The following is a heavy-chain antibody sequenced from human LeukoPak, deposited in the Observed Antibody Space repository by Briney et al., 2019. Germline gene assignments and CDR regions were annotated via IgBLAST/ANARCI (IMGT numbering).Heavy chain of an antibody. CDR2: INPSGGST. V-gene: IGHV1-46*01. Sequence: ASVKVSCKASGYTFTSYYMHWVRQAPGQGLEWMGIINPSGGSTSYAQKFQGRVTMTRDTSTSTVYMELSSLRSEDTAVYYCATTITMVRGVIRPYYYYYMDVWGKGTTVTISS. J-gene: IGHJ6*03. D-gene: IGHD3-10*01. CDR3: ATTITMVRGVIRPYYYYYMDV. CDR1: GYTFTSYY.